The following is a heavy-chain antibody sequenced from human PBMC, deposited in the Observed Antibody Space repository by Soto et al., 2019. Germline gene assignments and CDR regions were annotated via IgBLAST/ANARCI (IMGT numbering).Heavy chain of an antibody. J-gene: IGHJ4*02. CDR2: ISAGSSNI. Sequence: EVELVESGGGLVKPGGSLKLSCAASGFTFRTYYMIWVRQAPGKGLEWVSTISAGSSNIYYAPSVKGRFTISRDNAKNLLYLQINSLRAEDTAVYYCARQYPSSSRHFDHRGQGTLVIVSS. CDR1: GFTFRTYY. V-gene: IGHV3-21*01. CDR3: ARQYPSSSRHFDH. D-gene: IGHD6-6*01.